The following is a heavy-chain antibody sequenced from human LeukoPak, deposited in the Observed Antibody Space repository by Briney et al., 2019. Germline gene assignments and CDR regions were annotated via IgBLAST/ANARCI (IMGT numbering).Heavy chain of an antibody. Sequence: GGSLRLSCAASGFTFSSYSMNWVRQAPGQGLEWVSYISTSSRTTYYAESVKGRFTISRDNAKNSPYLQMNSLRDEDTAVYYCAIDTIAVAGHWYFDYWGQGTLVTVS. CDR3: AIDTIAVAGHWYFDY. V-gene: IGHV3-48*02. J-gene: IGHJ4*02. CDR1: GFTFSSYS. D-gene: IGHD6-19*01. CDR2: ISTSSRTT.